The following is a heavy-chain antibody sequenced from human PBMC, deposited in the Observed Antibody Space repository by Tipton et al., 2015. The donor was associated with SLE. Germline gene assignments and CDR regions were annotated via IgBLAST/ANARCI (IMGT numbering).Heavy chain of an antibody. Sequence: TLSLTCAVYGGSFSGYYWSWIRQPPGKGLEWIGEINHSGSTNYNPSLKSRVIISVDTSKKQFSLKLSSLTAADTAVYYCARGRVVVVVAATRYYYYGMDVWGQGTTVTVSS. D-gene: IGHD2-15*01. CDR3: ARGRVVVVVAATRYYYYGMDV. V-gene: IGHV4-34*01. CDR2: INHSGST. J-gene: IGHJ6*02. CDR1: GGSFSGYY.